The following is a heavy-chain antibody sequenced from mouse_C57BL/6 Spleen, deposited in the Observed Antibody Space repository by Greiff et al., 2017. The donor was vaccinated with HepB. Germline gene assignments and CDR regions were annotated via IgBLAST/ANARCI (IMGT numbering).Heavy chain of an antibody. J-gene: IGHJ2*01. V-gene: IGHV1-69*01. Sequence: VQLQQPGAELVMPGASVKLSCKASGYTFTSYWMHWVKQRPGQGLEWIGEIDPSDSYTNYNQKFKGKSTLTVDKSSSTAYMQLSSLTSEDSAVYYCARRAGYVNYFDYWGQGTTLTVSS. CDR3: ARRAGYVNYFDY. CDR1: GYTFTSYW. CDR2: IDPSDSYT. D-gene: IGHD2-2*01.